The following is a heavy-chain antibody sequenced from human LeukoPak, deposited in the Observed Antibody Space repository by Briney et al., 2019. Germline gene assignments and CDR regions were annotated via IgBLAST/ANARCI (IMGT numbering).Heavy chain of an antibody. V-gene: IGHV1-24*01. J-gene: IGHJ5*02. CDR2: LDPEDGET. D-gene: IGHD1-26*01. CDR3: ATCLPPDGIVGATVDWFDP. Sequence: GASVKVSCKVSGYTLTEVAMHWVRQAPGKGLEWMGGLDPEDGETVYARKFQGRVTMTEDTSTDTAYMELSSLSSEDTAVYYCATCLPPDGIVGATVDWFDPRGQGTLVTVSS. CDR1: GYTLTEVA.